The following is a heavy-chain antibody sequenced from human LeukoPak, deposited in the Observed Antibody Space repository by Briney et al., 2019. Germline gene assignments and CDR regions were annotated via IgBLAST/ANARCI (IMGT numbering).Heavy chain of an antibody. D-gene: IGHD3-16*02. V-gene: IGHV3-7*01. J-gene: IGHJ3*02. CDR1: GFTFTTYW. CDR2: IKQDINEK. Sequence: PGGSLRLSCAASGFTFTTYWMNWVRQAPGKGLEWVANIKQDINEKYYVDSVKGRFTISRDNAKNSLYLQMNSLRAEDTAVYYCASKAHGGRVWGSSRTGDAFDIWGQGTMVTVSS. CDR3: ASKAHGGRVWGSSRTGDAFDI.